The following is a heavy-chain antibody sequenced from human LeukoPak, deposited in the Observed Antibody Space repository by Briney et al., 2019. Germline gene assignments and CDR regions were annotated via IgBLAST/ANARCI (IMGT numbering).Heavy chain of an antibody. J-gene: IGHJ6*02. Sequence: SETLSLTCTVSGGSIDSSSSYWGWIRQPPGKGLEWIGCVYYGGDAYYNPSLKSRVTISAGLSKNQFSLSLISVTAADTALYYCARLFSRGWPYYYGLGAWGQGTTVTVSS. CDR2: VYYGGDA. V-gene: IGHV4-39*01. CDR1: GGSIDSSSSY. CDR3: ARLFSRGWPYYYGLGA. D-gene: IGHD6-19*01.